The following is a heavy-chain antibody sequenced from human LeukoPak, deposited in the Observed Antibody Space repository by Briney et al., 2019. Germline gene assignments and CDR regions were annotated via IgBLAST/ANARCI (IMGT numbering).Heavy chain of an antibody. J-gene: IGHJ4*02. V-gene: IGHV4-59*01. CDR1: GGSISSYY. D-gene: IGHD4-17*01. Sequence: PSETLSLTRTVSGGSISSYYWSWIRQPPGKGLEWIGYIYYSGSTNYNPSLKSRVTISVDTSKNQFSLKLSSVTAADTAVYYCARARAYGDYGYWGQGGLVTVSS. CDR3: ARARAYGDYGY. CDR2: IYYSGST.